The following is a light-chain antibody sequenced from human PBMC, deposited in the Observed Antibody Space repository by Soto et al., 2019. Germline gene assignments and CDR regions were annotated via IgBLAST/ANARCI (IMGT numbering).Light chain of an antibody. J-gene: IGLJ2*01. CDR1: SSDVGGYNY. V-gene: IGLV2-14*01. CDR2: EVS. CDR3: SSYTSSSTPRVV. Sequence: QSALTQPASVSGSPGQSITISCTGTSSDVGGYNYVSWYQQHPGKAPKLMIYEVSNRPSGVSNRFSGSKSGNTASLTISGLQAEDEADYYCSSYTSSSTPRVVFGGGTKLNVL.